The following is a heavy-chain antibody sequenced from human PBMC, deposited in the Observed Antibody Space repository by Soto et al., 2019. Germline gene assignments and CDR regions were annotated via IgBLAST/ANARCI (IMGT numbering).Heavy chain of an antibody. CDR1: GFTFSSYS. J-gene: IGHJ6*03. Sequence: PGGSLRLSCAASGFTFSSYSMNWVRQAPGKGLEWVSSISSSSSYIYYADSVKGRFTISRDNAKNSLYLQMNSLRAEDTAVYYCARVLDLYYDFWSGYYMDFRGKGTTVTGSS. D-gene: IGHD3-3*01. CDR3: ARVLDLYYDFWSGYYMDF. CDR2: ISSSSSYI. V-gene: IGHV3-21*01.